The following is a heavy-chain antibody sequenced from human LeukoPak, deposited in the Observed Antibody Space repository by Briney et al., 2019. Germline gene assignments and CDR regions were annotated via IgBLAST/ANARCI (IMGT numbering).Heavy chain of an antibody. CDR3: ARDGIMTNSAWDFDY. V-gene: IGHV3-21*01. CDR1: GFTFSFYT. D-gene: IGHD6-19*01. CDR2: ISTSNTYI. J-gene: IGHJ4*02. Sequence: PGGSLRLSCAASGFTFSFYTMTWVRQVPGKGLEWVSSISTSNTYIYYADSVKGRFTISRDNAKKSVYLQMNSLRAEDTAVYYCARDGIMTNSAWDFDYWGQGTLVTVSS.